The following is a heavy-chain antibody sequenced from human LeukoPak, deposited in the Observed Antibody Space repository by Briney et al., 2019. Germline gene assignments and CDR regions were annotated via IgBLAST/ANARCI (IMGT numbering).Heavy chain of an antibody. Sequence: MPSETLSLTCTVSGGSISSYYWSWIRQPAGKGLEWIGRIYTSGSTNYNPSLKSRVTMSVDTSKNQFSLKLSSVTAADTAVYYCARELRYSYGYRFDYWGQGTLVTVSS. CDR3: ARELRYSYGYRFDY. J-gene: IGHJ4*02. D-gene: IGHD5-18*01. V-gene: IGHV4-4*07. CDR2: IYTSGST. CDR1: GGSISSYY.